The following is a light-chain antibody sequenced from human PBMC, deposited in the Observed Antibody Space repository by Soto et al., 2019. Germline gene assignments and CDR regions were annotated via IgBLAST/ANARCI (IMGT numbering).Light chain of an antibody. CDR1: TSNIGAPYD. V-gene: IGLV1-40*01. CDR2: GDN. Sequence: QSVLTQPPSVSGTPGQRVSISCTGSTSNIGAPYDVHWYQHLPGTAPKLLIYGDNNRPSVVPYRFSGSKSGTSAPLAITRLQAEDEADYYCQSYDISLHNYVFGTGTKVTVL. CDR3: QSYDISLHNYV. J-gene: IGLJ1*01.